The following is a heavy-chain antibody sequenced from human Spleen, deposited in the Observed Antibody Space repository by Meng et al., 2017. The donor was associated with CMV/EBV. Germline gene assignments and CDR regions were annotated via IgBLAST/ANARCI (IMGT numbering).Heavy chain of an antibody. CDR1: GFTFDDYA. V-gene: IGHV3-23*01. D-gene: IGHD3-3*01. Sequence: GESLKISCAASGFTFDDYAMHWVRQAPGKGLEWVSAISGSGGSTYYADSVKGRFTISRDNSKNTLYLQMNSLRAEDTAVYYCFWSGYYGDYWGQGTLVTVSS. J-gene: IGHJ4*02. CDR3: FWSGYYGDY. CDR2: ISGSGGST.